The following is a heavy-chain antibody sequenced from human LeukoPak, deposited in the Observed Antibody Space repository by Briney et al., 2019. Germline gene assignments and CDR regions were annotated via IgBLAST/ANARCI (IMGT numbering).Heavy chain of an antibody. CDR1: GGTLSSYA. Sequence: ASVKVSCKASGGTLSSYAISWVRQAPGQGLEWMGGIIPIFGTANYAQKFQGRVTITTDESTSTAYMELSSLRSEDTAVYYCATDRGVRGVIDYWGQGTLVTVSS. V-gene: IGHV1-69*05. J-gene: IGHJ4*02. D-gene: IGHD3-10*01. CDR3: ATDRGVRGVIDY. CDR2: IIPIFGTA.